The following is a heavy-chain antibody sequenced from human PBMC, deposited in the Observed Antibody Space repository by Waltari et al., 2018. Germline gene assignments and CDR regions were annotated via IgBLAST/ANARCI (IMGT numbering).Heavy chain of an antibody. CDR2: IYYSGST. V-gene: IGHV4-39*07. CDR3: ARANVGPDYDFWSGYPPDY. J-gene: IGHJ4*02. D-gene: IGHD3-3*01. CDR1: GGSISSSSYY. Sequence: QLQLQESGPGLVKPSETLSLTCTVSGGSISSSSYYWGWLRQPPGPGLEWIGSIYYSGSTYYNPSLKSRVTISVDTSKNQFSLKLSSVTAADTAVYYCARANVGPDYDFWSGYPPDYWGQGTLVTVSS.